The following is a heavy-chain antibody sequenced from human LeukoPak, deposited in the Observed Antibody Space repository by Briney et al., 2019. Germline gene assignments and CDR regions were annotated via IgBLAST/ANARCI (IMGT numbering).Heavy chain of an antibody. V-gene: IGHV5-10-1*01. CDR1: GYSFTSYW. CDR2: IDPSDSYT. D-gene: IGHD2-15*01. Sequence: GQSLRISCNGSGYSFTSYWISWVRQMPGKGLEWMGRIDPSDSYTNYSPSFQGHVTISADKSISTAYLQWSSLKASDTAMYYCAREGNGYCSGGSCGNWFDPWGQGTLVTVSS. J-gene: IGHJ5*02. CDR3: AREGNGYCSGGSCGNWFDP.